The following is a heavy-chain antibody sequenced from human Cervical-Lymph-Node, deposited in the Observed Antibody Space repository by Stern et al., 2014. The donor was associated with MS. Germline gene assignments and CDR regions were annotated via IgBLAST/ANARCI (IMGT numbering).Heavy chain of an antibody. CDR3: ATHRGRVTYYYGLDV. Sequence: QVQLVESGAEVKKPGASVKVSCKVSGYTLTEMSMHWVRQAPGKGLEWMGGYDPQHGEPVYAQKLQGRVTMAEDRSTDTAYMELTSLRSDDTAVYYCATHRGRVTYYYGLDVWGQGTTVTVSS. V-gene: IGHV1-24*01. CDR1: GYTLTEMS. CDR2: YDPQHGEP. J-gene: IGHJ6*02. D-gene: IGHD2-21*02.